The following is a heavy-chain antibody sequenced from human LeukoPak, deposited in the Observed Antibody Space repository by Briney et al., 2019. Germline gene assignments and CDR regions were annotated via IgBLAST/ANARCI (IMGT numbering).Heavy chain of an antibody. CDR2: ISYDGSNK. V-gene: IGHV3-30*18. J-gene: IGHJ5*02. CDR1: GSTFSSYG. CDR3: AKDQGEYYDILTGPPAFDP. Sequence: GGSLRLSCAASGSTFSSYGMHWVRQAPGKGLEWVAVISYDGSNKYYADSVKGRFTISRDNSKNTLYLQNSLRAGDTAVYYCAKDQGEYYDILTGPPAFDPWGQGTLVTVSS. D-gene: IGHD3-9*01.